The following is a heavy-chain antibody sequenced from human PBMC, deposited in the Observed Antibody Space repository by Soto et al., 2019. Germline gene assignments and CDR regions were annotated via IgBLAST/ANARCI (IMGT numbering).Heavy chain of an antibody. J-gene: IGHJ5*02. CDR2: IYYSGSI. V-gene: IGHV4-31*03. CDR3: ARSVFP. CDR1: GGSISSGGYY. Sequence: QVKLQESGPGLVKPSQTLSLTCTVSGGSISSGGYYWNWIRQHPGKGLEWIGYIYYSGSIYYNPSLKSRVSISVDTSKNHCSLKLTSVSAADTAVYYCARSVFPWGRRTLVTVSS.